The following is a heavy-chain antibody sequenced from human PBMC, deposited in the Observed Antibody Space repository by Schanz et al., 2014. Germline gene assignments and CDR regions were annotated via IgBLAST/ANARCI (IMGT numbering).Heavy chain of an antibody. CDR1: GFTFSSYS. D-gene: IGHD3-3*01. Sequence: EVQLVESGGGLVKPGGSLRLSCAASGFTFSSYSMNWVRQAPGKGLEWVSYISSASSTINYADSVKGRFTISRDNAKNSVFLQMNSLRAEDTAVYYCVRDSFFAFDYWGQGTLVTVSS. CDR3: VRDSFFAFDY. V-gene: IGHV3-48*01. J-gene: IGHJ4*02. CDR2: ISSASSTI.